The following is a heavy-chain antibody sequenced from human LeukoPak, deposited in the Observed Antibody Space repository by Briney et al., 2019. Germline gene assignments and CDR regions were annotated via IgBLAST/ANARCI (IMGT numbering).Heavy chain of an antibody. V-gene: IGHV1-69*04. Sequence: ASVKVSCKASGGTLSSYAISWVRQAPGQGLEWMGRIIPIFGIANYAQKFQGRVTITADKSTSTAYMELSSLRSEDTAVYYCARAGSGTQDYYYGMDVWGQGTTVTVSS. CDR2: IIPIFGIA. D-gene: IGHD3-10*01. J-gene: IGHJ6*02. CDR3: ARAGSGTQDYYYGMDV. CDR1: GGTLSSYA.